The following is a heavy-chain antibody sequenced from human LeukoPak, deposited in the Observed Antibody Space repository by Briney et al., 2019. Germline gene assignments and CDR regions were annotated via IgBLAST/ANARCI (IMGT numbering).Heavy chain of an antibody. CDR1: GFTFSSYG. D-gene: IGHD4-23*01. J-gene: IGHJ3*02. Sequence: GGSLRLSCAASGFTFSSYGMHWVRQAPGKGLEWVAFIRYDGSNKYYADSVKGRFTISRDNSKNTLYLQMNSLRAEDTAVYYCAKDGVVKSDALDIWGQGTMVTVSS. V-gene: IGHV3-30*02. CDR3: AKDGVVKSDALDI. CDR2: IRYDGSNK.